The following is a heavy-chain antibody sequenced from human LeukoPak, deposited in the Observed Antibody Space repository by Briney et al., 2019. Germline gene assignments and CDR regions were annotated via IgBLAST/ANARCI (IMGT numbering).Heavy chain of an antibody. CDR1: GFTVSINY. D-gene: IGHD3-10*01. V-gene: IGHV3-53*01. CDR3: ATFYGSGKGGAFDI. Sequence: GGSLRLSCAASGFTVSINYMSWVRQAPGKGLEWVSVIYSSGGTSYADSVKGRFTISRDDSKNTLSLQMNSLRAEDTAVYYCATFYGSGKGGAFDIWGQGTMVTVSS. CDR2: IYSSGGT. J-gene: IGHJ3*02.